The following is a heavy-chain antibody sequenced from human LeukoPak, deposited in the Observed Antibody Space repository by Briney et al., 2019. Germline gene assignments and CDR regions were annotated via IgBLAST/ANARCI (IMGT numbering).Heavy chain of an antibody. Sequence: GGSLRLSCAASGFTFSSYWMSWVRQAPGKGLEWVANIKQDGSEEYYVDSVKGRFTISRDNAKNSPYLQMNSLRAEDTAVYYCARDKYSSSWYLYYYYGMDVWGQGTTVTVSS. CDR2: IKQDGSEE. V-gene: IGHV3-7*01. J-gene: IGHJ6*02. D-gene: IGHD6-13*01. CDR3: ARDKYSSSWYLYYYYGMDV. CDR1: GFTFSSYW.